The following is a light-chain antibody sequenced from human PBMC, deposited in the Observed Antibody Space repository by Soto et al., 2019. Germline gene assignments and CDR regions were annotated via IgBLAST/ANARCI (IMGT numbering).Light chain of an antibody. CDR2: EGI. Sequence: QSPLTQPGSVSGAPGQSITISCSGTSSNIGGYNVVSWYQQHPGKAPKVIVYEGIKRPSGVSDRFSGSTSGSTASLTISGLQAEDEAEYYCCSYVGATTYVFGSGTAVTV. V-gene: IGLV2-23*01. CDR3: CSYVGATTYV. CDR1: SSNIGGYNV. J-gene: IGLJ1*01.